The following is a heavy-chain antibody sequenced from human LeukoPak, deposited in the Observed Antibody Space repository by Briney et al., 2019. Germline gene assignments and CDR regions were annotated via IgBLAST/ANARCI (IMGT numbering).Heavy chain of an antibody. D-gene: IGHD3-16*01. V-gene: IGHV4-59*08. J-gene: IGHJ4*02. CDR2: IYYSGST. CDR3: ASSHYDYVWGSYSGRRGDDY. CDR1: GGSVSFYY. Sequence: SETLSLTCTVSGGSVSFYYWSWIRQPPGKGLEWIGYIYYSGSTNYNPSLKSRVTISVDTSKDQFSLKLSSVTAADTAVYYCASSHYDYVWGSYSGRRGDDYWGQGTLVTVSS.